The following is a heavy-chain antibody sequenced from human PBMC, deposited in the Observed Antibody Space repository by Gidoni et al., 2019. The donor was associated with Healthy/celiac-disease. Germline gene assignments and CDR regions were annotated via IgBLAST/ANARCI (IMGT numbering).Heavy chain of an antibody. CDR1: GFTFSSYS. Sequence: EVQLVESGGGLVKPGGSLRLSCAASGFTFSSYSMNWVRQAPGKGLEWVSSISSSSSYIYYADSVKGRFTISRDNAKNSLYLQMNSLRAEGTAVYYCARIRSGYYHDAFDIWGQGTMVTVSS. D-gene: IGHD3-3*01. CDR2: ISSSSSYI. V-gene: IGHV3-21*01. J-gene: IGHJ3*02. CDR3: ARIRSGYYHDAFDI.